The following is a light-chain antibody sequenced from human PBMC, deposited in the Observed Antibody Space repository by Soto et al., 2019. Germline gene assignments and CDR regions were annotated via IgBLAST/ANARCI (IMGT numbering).Light chain of an antibody. CDR1: SSDVGGYNY. CDR2: DVS. V-gene: IGLV2-11*01. Sequence: QSVLTQPRSVSGSPGQSVTISCTGTSSDVGGYNYVSWYQQHPGKAPKLMIYDVSKRPSGVPDRFSGSKSGNTASLTISGLQAEDKADYYCCSYAGTYVFGSGTKVTVL. J-gene: IGLJ1*01. CDR3: CSYAGTYV.